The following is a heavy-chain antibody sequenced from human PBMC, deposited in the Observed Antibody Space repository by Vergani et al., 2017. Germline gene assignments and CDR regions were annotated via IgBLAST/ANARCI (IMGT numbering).Heavy chain of an antibody. V-gene: IGHV5-51*01. D-gene: IGHD3-10*01. CDR2: IYPGDSDT. CDR1: GYSFTSYW. Sequence: EVQLVQSGGEVKKPGESLKISCKGSGYSFTSYWIGWVRQMPGKGLEWMGIIYPGDSDTRYSPSFQGQVTISADKSISTAYLQWSSLKASDTAMYYCARLGPIPYQKLLWFGGWFDPWGQGTLVTVSS. J-gene: IGHJ5*02. CDR3: ARLGPIPYQKLLWFGGWFDP.